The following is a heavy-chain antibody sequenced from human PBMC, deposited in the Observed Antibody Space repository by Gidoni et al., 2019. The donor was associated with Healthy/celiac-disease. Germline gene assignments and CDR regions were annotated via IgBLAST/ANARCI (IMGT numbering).Heavy chain of an antibody. J-gene: IGHJ1*01. CDR2: IYYSGST. CDR3: ARHRGLRGVVVPAVVTRWYFQH. CDR1: GGSISTNSYY. Sequence: QLQLQESGPGLVKPSETLSLTCTVSGGSISTNSYYWGWIRQPPGKGLEWIGSIYYSGSTYYNPSLKSRVTISVDTSKNQFSLKLSSVTAADTAVYYCARHRGLRGVVVPAVVTRWYFQHWGQGTLVTVSS. V-gene: IGHV4-39*01. D-gene: IGHD2-2*01.